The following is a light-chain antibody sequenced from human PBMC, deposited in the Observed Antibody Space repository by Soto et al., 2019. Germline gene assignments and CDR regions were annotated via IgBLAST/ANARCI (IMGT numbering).Light chain of an antibody. CDR1: QSLNRN. CDR2: AAS. J-gene: IGKJ3*01. V-gene: IGKV3D-15*01. Sequence: EILMTQSPATLSVSPGERATLSCRASQSLNRNLAWYQQKPVQAPRLIIYAASTRASGIPARFSGSGSGTEFTLTISSLQSEDVALYYCQHYNDWPPAFTFGPGTKVDL. CDR3: QHYNDWPPAFT.